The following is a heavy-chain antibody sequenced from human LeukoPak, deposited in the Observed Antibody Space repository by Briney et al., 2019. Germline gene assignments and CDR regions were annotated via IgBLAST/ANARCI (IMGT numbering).Heavy chain of an antibody. V-gene: IGHV3-23*01. CDR3: AGSITMVRGHYYYYYYGMDV. CDR2: ISGSGGST. D-gene: IGHD3-10*01. CDR1: GFTFSSYA. Sequence: SGGSLRLSCAASGFTFSSYAMSWVRQAPGKGLEWVSAISGSGGSTYYADSVKGRFTISRDNSKNTLYLQMNSLRAEDTAVYYCAGSITMVRGHYYYYYYGMDVWGQGATVTVSS. J-gene: IGHJ6*02.